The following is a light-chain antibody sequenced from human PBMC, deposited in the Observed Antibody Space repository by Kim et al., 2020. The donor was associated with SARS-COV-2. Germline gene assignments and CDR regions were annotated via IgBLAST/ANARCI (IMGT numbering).Light chain of an antibody. V-gene: IGKV1-5*03. Sequence: DIQMTQCPSTLSASVGDRVTITCRASQSISKWLAWYQQKPGKAPNLLVYKASTLESGVPSRFSGSGSGTEFTLTISSLQPDDFATYFCQQYSSGSGTTFGQGTKLEI. CDR2: KAS. J-gene: IGKJ2*01. CDR1: QSISKW. CDR3: QQYSSGSGTT.